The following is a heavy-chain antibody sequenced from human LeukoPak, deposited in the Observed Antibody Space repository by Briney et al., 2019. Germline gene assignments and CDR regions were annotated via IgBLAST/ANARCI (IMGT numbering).Heavy chain of an antibody. CDR2: INAYNGNT. Sequence: ASVKVSCKASGYTFTSYGISWVRQAPGQGLEWMGWINAYNGNTNYAQKLQGRVTMTTDTSTSTAYMELRSLRSDDTAVYYCARGHSGSYYFGFDYWGQGTLVTVSS. D-gene: IGHD1-26*01. CDR1: GYTFTSYG. CDR3: ARGHSGSYYFGFDY. J-gene: IGHJ4*02. V-gene: IGHV1-18*01.